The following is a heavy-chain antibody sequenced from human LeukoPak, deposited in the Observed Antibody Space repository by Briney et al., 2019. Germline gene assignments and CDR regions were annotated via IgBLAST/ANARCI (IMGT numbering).Heavy chain of an antibody. CDR3: AKVPNYYDTTTYYG. D-gene: IGHD3-22*01. J-gene: IGHJ4*02. CDR1: GFIFSDYA. Sequence: SGGSLRLFCAASGFIFSDYATSWVRQAPGKGLEWVSAISDTKRGGTTYYADSVKGRFTISRDTSKNTLYLQMSSLRVEDTAVYYCAKVPNYYDTTTYYGWGQGTLVAVSS. V-gene: IGHV3-23*01. CDR2: ISDTKRGGTT.